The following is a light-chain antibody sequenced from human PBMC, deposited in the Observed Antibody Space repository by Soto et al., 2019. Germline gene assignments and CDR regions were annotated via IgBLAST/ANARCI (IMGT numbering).Light chain of an antibody. V-gene: IGLV1-47*01. J-gene: IGLJ3*02. CDR2: RNN. Sequence: QAVVTQPPSASGTPGQRVTISCSGSISNLGSNFIYWYQQLPGAAPKLLFSRNNERPSGVPDRFSASKSGTSASLAISGLRSEDEADYHCAAWDDSLSGVVFGGGTKVTVL. CDR1: ISNLGSNF. CDR3: AAWDDSLSGVV.